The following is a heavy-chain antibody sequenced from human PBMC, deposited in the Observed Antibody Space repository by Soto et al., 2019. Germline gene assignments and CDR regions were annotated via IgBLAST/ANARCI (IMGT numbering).Heavy chain of an antibody. CDR3: VRTSLVVAAATREDS. D-gene: IGHD2-15*01. V-gene: IGHV3-74*01. Sequence: EVQLVESGGALVQPGGSLSLACAASGFTFSSYWKHCVRQAPGKGLVWVSRINSDGSSTSYADSVKGRFTISRDNDKNTLYLQMNSLRAEDTAVYYCVRTSLVVAAATREDSWGQGTLVTVS. CDR2: INSDGSST. J-gene: IGHJ4*02. CDR1: GFTFSSYW.